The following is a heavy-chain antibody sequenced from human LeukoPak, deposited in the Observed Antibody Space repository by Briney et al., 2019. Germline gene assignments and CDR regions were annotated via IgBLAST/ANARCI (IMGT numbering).Heavy chain of an antibody. J-gene: IGHJ3*02. CDR2: IYYSGST. V-gene: IGHV4-59*01. CDR1: GGSISSYY. D-gene: IGHD2-15*01. Sequence: SETLSLTCTVSGGSISSYYWSWIRQPPGKGLEWIGYIYYSGSTNYNPSLKSRVTISVDTSKNQFSLKLSSVTAADTAVYYCATLSGVAATRSDAFDIWGQGTMVTASS. CDR3: ATLSGVAATRSDAFDI.